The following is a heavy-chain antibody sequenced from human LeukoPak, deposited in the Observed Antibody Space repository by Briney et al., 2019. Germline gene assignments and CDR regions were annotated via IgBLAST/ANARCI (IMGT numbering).Heavy chain of an antibody. CDR2: IYSGGNT. CDR1: GFTFSRYW. Sequence: PGGSLRLSCVASGFTFSRYWMSWVRQAPGKGLEWVSFIYSGGNTHNSDSVKGRFTISRDNSKNTLYLQMNTLRAEDTAVYYCARRAGDYSHPYDYWGQGTLVTVSS. J-gene: IGHJ4*02. D-gene: IGHD3-22*01. CDR3: ARRAGDYSHPYDY. V-gene: IGHV3-53*01.